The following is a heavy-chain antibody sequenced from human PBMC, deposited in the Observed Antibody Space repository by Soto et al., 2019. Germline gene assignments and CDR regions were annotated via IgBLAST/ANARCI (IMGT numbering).Heavy chain of an antibody. D-gene: IGHD2-2*01. CDR1: GYTFTAYF. J-gene: IGHJ4*02. V-gene: IGHV1-46*01. Sequence: GASVKVSCKASGYTFTAYFMHCVRQAPGQGLEWMGIIHPRGGSANYAQKFQGRIAMTWDTSTSTVYMELSSLRSDDTAVYFCARAPYSSTSFFFDYWGQGTLVTVSS. CDR2: IHPRGGSA. CDR3: ARAPYSSTSFFFDY.